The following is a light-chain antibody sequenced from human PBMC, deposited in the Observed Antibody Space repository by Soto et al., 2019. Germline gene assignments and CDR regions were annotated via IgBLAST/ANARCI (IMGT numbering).Light chain of an antibody. V-gene: IGKV3-15*01. Sequence: EIVMTQSPATLSVSPGERATLSCRASQSLSRNLAWFQQKPGQAPRLLIYGASTRATGIPARFSGSGSGTEFTLTISSLQSEDFAVYYCQQYGSSPLTFGQGTKVEIK. CDR1: QSLSRN. CDR3: QQYGSSPLT. CDR2: GAS. J-gene: IGKJ1*01.